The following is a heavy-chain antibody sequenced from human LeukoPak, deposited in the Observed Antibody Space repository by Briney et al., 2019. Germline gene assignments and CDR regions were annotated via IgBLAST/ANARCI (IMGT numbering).Heavy chain of an antibody. V-gene: IGHV3-66*01. CDR2: IYSGGST. J-gene: IGHJ6*02. Sequence: PGGSLRLSCAASGFTVSSNYMSWVRQAPGKGLEWVSVIYSGGSTYYADSVKGRFTISRDNSKNTLYLQMNSLRAEDTAVYYCARVPGIAQLYGMDVWGQGTTVTVFS. D-gene: IGHD6-13*01. CDR3: ARVPGIAQLYGMDV. CDR1: GFTVSSNY.